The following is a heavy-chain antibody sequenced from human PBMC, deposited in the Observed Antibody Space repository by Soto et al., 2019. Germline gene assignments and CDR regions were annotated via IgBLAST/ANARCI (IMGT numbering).Heavy chain of an antibody. CDR2: IWYDGSNK. CDR3: AGVKAPFYGDYGYFDL. J-gene: IGHJ2*01. V-gene: IGHV3-33*01. CDR1: GFTFSSYG. D-gene: IGHD4-17*01. Sequence: QVQLVESGGGVVQPGRSLRLSCAASGFTFSSYGMHWVRQAPGKGLEWVAVIWYDGSNKYYADSVKGRFTISRDNSKNTLYLQMNSLRAEDTAVYYCAGVKAPFYGDYGYFDLWGRGTLVTVSS.